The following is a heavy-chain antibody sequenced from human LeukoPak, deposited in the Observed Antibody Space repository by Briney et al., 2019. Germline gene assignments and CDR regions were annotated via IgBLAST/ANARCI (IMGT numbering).Heavy chain of an antibody. CDR3: ARHSPYYGSGIDAFDI. CDR2: INHTGST. CDR1: GGSFSGYY. J-gene: IGHJ3*02. V-gene: IGHV4-34*01. D-gene: IGHD3-10*01. Sequence: SETLSLTCAVYGGSFSGYYWSWIRQPPGKGLEWIGEINHTGSTNYNPSLKSRVTISVDTSKNQFSLKLSSVTAADTAVYYCARHSPYYGSGIDAFDIWGQGTMVTVSS.